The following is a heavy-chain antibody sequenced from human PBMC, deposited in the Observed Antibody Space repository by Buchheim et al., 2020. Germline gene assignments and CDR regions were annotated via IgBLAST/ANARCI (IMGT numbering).Heavy chain of an antibody. D-gene: IGHD3-10*01. CDR2: IKQDGSEK. CDR3: ARAGLGFGEPHY. CDR1: GFTFSSSW. V-gene: IGHV3-7*01. Sequence: EVQLVESGGGLVQPGGSLRLSCAASGFTFSSSWMNWVRQAPGKGLEWVANIKQDGSEKYYVDSVKGRFTVSRDNAKNSLYLQMNSLRAEDTAVYYCARAGLGFGEPHYWGQGTL. J-gene: IGHJ4*02.